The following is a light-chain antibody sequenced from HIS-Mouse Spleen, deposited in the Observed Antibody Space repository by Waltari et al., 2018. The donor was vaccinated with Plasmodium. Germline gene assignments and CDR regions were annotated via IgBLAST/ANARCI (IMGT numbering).Light chain of an antibody. V-gene: IGLV3-10*01. Sequence: SYELTQPPSVSVSPGQTARITCSGDALPKKYAYWYQQKSGQAPVLVICEDSKRPSGIPERFSVSSSGTMATLTISGAQVEDEADYYCYSTDSSGNHRVFGGGTKLTVL. J-gene: IGLJ3*02. CDR1: ALPKKY. CDR3: YSTDSSGNHRV. CDR2: EDS.